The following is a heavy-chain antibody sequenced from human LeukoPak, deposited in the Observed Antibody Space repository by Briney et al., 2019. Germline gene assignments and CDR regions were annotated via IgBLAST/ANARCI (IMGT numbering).Heavy chain of an antibody. J-gene: IGHJ5*02. CDR2: INPSGGST. Sequence: ASVKVSCKASVYTFTSYHMHWVRQAPGEGLEGMGIINPSGGSTNYAQKFQGRVTMTRDMSTSTVYLELSSLRSEDTAVYYCAREAVTIFGLVRTQTTKSPHRFDPWGQGTLVTVSS. CDR3: AREAVTIFGLVRTQTTKSPHRFDP. D-gene: IGHD3-3*01. V-gene: IGHV1-46*01. CDR1: VYTFTSYH.